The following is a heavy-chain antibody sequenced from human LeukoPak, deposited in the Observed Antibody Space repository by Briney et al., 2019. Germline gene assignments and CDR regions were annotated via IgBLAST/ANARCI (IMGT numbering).Heavy chain of an antibody. CDR1: GSYG. J-gene: IGHJ4*02. D-gene: IGHD3-22*01. V-gene: IGHV3-33*06. CDR3: AKDFSYYDSSGSGPDY. Sequence: GGSLRLSCAASGSYGMHWVRQAPGRGLEWVAIIWYDGSHKYYADSVKGRFTISRDNSKNTLYLQMNSLRAEDTAVYYCAKDFSYYDSSGSGPDYWGQGTLVTVSS. CDR2: IWYDGSHK.